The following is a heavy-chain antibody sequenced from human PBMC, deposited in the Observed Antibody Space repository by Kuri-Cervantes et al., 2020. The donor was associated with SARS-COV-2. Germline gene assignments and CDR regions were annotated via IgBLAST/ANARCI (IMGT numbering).Heavy chain of an antibody. CDR2: IRSKANNFAT. V-gene: IGHV3-73*01. J-gene: IGHJ5*02. D-gene: IGHD1-26*01. CDR1: GFTFSSSA. Sequence: GGSLRLSCEASGFTFSSSAIHWVRQASGEGLEWVGRIRSKANNFATAYAAPVKGRFTISRDDSKNTTYLQMNSLKAEDTAVYYCTTLLNWFDPWGQGILVTVSS. CDR3: TTLLNWFDP.